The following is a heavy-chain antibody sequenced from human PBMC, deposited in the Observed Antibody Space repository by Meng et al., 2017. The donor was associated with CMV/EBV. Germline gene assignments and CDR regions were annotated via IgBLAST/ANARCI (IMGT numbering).Heavy chain of an antibody. Sequence: SETLSLTCTVSGGSISSGGYYWSWIRQHPGKGLEWIGYIYYSGSTYYNPSLKSRVTISVDTSKNQFSLKLSSVTVADTAVYYCARVRLVGDAFDIWGQGTMVTVSS. V-gene: IGHV4-31*03. J-gene: IGHJ3*02. CDR3: ARVRLVGDAFDI. D-gene: IGHD2-2*01. CDR2: IYYSGST. CDR1: GGSISSGGYY.